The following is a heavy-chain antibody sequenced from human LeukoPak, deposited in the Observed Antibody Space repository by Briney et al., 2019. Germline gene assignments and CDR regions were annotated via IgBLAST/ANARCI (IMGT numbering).Heavy chain of an antibody. CDR1: GDSISSDTYY. J-gene: IGHJ3*02. CDR2: IYTDGDT. CDR3: VTEYRSGYFYVHDAFDM. Sequence: SETLSLTCTVSGDSISSDTYYWNWIRQSAGKGLDWIGRIYTDGDTYYNPSLKSRATISMDTSKNQFSLKLTSVTAADGAMYYCVTEYRSGYFYVHDAFDMWGQGTMVIVSS. D-gene: IGHD3-22*01. V-gene: IGHV4-61*02.